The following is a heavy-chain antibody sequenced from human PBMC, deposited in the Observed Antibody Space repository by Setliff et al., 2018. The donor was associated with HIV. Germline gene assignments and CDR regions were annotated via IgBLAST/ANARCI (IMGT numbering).Heavy chain of an antibody. Sequence: KPSETLSLTCTVSGGSISSYYWSWIRQPAGKGLEWIGRIYTSGSTNYNPSLKSRVTMSVDTSKNQFSLKLSSVTAADTAVYYCARYTGWTEYADRFDYWGQGILVTVSS. V-gene: IGHV4-4*07. D-gene: IGHD2-8*02. CDR3: ARYTGWTEYADRFDY. J-gene: IGHJ4*02. CDR2: IYTSGST. CDR1: GGSISSYY.